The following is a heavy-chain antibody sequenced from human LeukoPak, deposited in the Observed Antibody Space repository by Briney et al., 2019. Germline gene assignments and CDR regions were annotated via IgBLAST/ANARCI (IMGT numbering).Heavy chain of an antibody. CDR2: INWNGGST. Sequence: GGSLRLSCAASGFTFDDYGMSWVRQAPGKGLEWVSGINWNGGSTGYADSVKGRFTISRDNAKNSLYLQMNSLRDEDTAVYYCARGSRDCSNGVCYAFDIWGQGTVVTVSS. CDR1: GFTFDDYG. D-gene: IGHD2-8*01. V-gene: IGHV3-20*04. J-gene: IGHJ3*02. CDR3: ARGSRDCSNGVCYAFDI.